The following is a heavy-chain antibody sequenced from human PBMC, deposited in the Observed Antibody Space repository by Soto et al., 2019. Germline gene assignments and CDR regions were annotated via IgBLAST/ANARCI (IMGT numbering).Heavy chain of an antibody. CDR3: ARRSRAYCSSTSCYTGGTYYYYSMDV. CDR2: IIPIFGTA. D-gene: IGHD2-2*02. J-gene: IGHJ6*02. Sequence: VASVKVSCKASGGTFSSYAISWVRQAPGQGLEWMGGIIPIFGTANYAQKFQGRVTITADKSTSTAYMELSSLRSEDTAVYYCARRSRAYCSSTSCYTGGTYYYYSMDVWGQGTTVTVSS. V-gene: IGHV1-69*06. CDR1: GGTFSSYA.